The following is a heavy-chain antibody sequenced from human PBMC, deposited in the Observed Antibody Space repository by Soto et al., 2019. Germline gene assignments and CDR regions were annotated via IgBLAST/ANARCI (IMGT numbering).Heavy chain of an antibody. CDR3: ARSTNDYGDRH. D-gene: IGHD4-17*01. CDR1: GYTFTSYD. Sequence: QVQLVQSGAEVKKPGASVKVSCKASGYTFTSYDINWVRQATGQGLEWMGWMNPNSGNTGYAQKFQGRVTLPRTTSISTAYMELSGLRSEDTAVYYCARSTNDYGDRHWGQGPLVTVSS. V-gene: IGHV1-8*01. J-gene: IGHJ4*02. CDR2: MNPNSGNT.